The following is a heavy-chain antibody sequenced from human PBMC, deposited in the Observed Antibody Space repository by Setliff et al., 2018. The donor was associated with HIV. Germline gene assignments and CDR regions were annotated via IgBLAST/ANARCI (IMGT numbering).Heavy chain of an antibody. J-gene: IGHJ4*02. CDR2: IKQDGSEK. D-gene: IGHD6-19*01. CDR1: GFTFSSYA. V-gene: IGHV3-7*04. Sequence: GGSLRLSCAASGFTFSSYAMSWVRQAPGKGLEWVANIKQDGSEKYYVDSVKGRFTISRDNSDNTVHVEMNSLRPDDTAMYYCVKDRRYSSGPQSYFDNWGQGTLVTVSS. CDR3: VKDRRYSSGPQSYFDN.